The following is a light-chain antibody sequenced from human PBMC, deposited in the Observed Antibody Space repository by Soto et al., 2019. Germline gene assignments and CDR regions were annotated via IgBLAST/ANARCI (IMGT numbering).Light chain of an antibody. CDR1: QSVSSY. Sequence: EIVLTQSPATLSLSPGERATLSCRASQSVSSYLAWYQQKPGQAPRLLIYDASNRATGIPARFSGSGSGTDFTLTISSLEPEDFAVYYCQQYGSSPRTFGGGTKGDIK. J-gene: IGKJ4*01. V-gene: IGKV3-11*01. CDR3: QQYGSSPRT. CDR2: DAS.